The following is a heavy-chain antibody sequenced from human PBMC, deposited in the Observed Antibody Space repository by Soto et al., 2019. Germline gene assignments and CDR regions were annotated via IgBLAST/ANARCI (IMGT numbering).Heavy chain of an antibody. V-gene: IGHV3-21*01. D-gene: IGHD4-17*01. J-gene: IGHJ5*02. CDR2: ISSSSSYI. CDR3: ASWGDYGGSAFDP. CDR1: GFTFSSYS. Sequence: GGSLRLSCAASGFTFSSYSMNWVRQAPGKGLEWVSSISSSSSYIYYADSVKGRFTISRDNAKNSLYLQMNSLRAEDTAVYYCASWGDYGGSAFDPWGQGTLVTVSS.